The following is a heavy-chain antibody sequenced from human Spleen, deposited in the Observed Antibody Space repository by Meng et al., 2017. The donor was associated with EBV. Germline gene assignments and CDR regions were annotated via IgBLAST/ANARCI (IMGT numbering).Heavy chain of an antibody. CDR1: GFTFSTYS. V-gene: IGHV3-21*01. D-gene: IGHD2-15*01. Sequence: EVQLVESGGGLVTPGGSLRLSCAASGFTFSTYSMNWVRQAPGKGLEWVSFISFSSNYIYYADSVKGRFTISRDNAKNSLSLQMNSLRAEDTAVYYCARDGQGLLRGIDYWGQGTLVTVSA. J-gene: IGHJ4*02. CDR3: ARDGQGLLRGIDY. CDR2: ISFSSNYI.